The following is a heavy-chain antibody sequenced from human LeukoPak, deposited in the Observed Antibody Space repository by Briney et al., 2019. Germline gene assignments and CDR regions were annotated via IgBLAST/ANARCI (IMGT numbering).Heavy chain of an antibody. CDR1: GGSISSSSYY. CDR2: ICYSGST. V-gene: IGHV4-39*01. D-gene: IGHD3-3*01. J-gene: IGHJ3*02. CDR3: ARDIYDYDFWSGYYISREEGI. Sequence: SETLSLTCTVSGGSISSSSYYWGWIRQPPGKGLEWIGSICYSGSTYYNPSLKSRVTISVDTSKNQFSLKLSSVTAADTAVYYCARDIYDYDFWSGYYISREEGIWGQGTMVTVSS.